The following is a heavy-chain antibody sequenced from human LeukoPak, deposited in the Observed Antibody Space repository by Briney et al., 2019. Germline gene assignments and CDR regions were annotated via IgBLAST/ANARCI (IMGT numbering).Heavy chain of an antibody. V-gene: IGHV4-59*11. CDR3: ARDGYSGSSLFDY. Sequence: SETLSLTCTVSGGSITSHFWSWIRQPPGKGLEWIGYIYHSGITNYNPSLKSRVTISVDTSKNQFSLKLSSVTAADTAVYYCARDGYSGSSLFDYWGQGALVTVSS. CDR1: GGSITSHF. D-gene: IGHD1-26*01. CDR2: IYHSGIT. J-gene: IGHJ4*02.